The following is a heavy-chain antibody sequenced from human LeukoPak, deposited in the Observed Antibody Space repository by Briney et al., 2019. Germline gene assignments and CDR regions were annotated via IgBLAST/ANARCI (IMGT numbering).Heavy chain of an antibody. V-gene: IGHV3-33*06. CDR1: GFTFSSYG. D-gene: IGHD6-13*01. J-gene: IGHJ4*02. CDR2: IWYDGSNK. CDR3: AKDGRAAAGDY. Sequence: GGSLRLSCAASGFTFSSYGMHWVRQAPGKGLEWVAVIWYDGSNKYYADSVKGRFTISRDNSKNTLYLQMNSLRAEDTAVYYCAKDGRAAAGDYWGQGTLVTVPS.